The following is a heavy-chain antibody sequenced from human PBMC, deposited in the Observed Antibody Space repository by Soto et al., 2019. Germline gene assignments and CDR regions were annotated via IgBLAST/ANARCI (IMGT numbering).Heavy chain of an antibody. V-gene: IGHV4-31*03. CDR2: IYYSGST. CDR1: GGSISSGGYY. Sequence: SETLSLTCTVSGGSISSGGYYWSWIRQHPGKGLEWIGYIYYSGSTYYNPSLKSRVTISVDTSKNQFSLKLSSVTAADTAVYYCRRESLLWFGELGQFDYWGQGTLVTVSS. D-gene: IGHD3-10*01. CDR3: RRESLLWFGELGQFDY. J-gene: IGHJ4*02.